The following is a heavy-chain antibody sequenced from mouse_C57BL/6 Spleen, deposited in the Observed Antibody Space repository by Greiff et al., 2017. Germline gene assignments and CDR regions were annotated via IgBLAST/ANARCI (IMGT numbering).Heavy chain of an antibody. CDR2: IWGGGST. CDR3: ARRITTVDYAMDY. V-gene: IGHV2-2*01. D-gene: IGHD1-1*01. J-gene: IGHJ4*01. CDR1: GFSLTSYG. Sequence: QVQLQQSGPGLVQPSQSLSITCTVSGFSLTSYGVHWVRQSPGKGLEWLGVIWGGGSTDYNAAFISRLSISKDNSKSQVFIKMNSLQADDTAIYYCARRITTVDYAMDYWGQGTSVTVSS.